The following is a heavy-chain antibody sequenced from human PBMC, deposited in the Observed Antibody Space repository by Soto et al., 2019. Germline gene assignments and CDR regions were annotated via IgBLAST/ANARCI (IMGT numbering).Heavy chain of an antibody. CDR1: RFTFGDYY. J-gene: IGHJ4*03. CDR3: ARIGEFYGTASYANSAVFDF. D-gene: IGHD3-10*01. Sequence: LXLSCAAPRFTFGDYYMNWCSQAPGKGIEWVAYSSSTAAVIYYADSVQGRFTISRDNPKNTLYLQMDSLRPEETAVYYCARIGEFYGTASYANSAVFDFWGQGTLVTVSS. V-gene: IGHV3-11*01. CDR2: SSSTAAVI.